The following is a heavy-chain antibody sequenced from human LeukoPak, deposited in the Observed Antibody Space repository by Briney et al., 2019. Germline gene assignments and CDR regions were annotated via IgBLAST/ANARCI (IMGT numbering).Heavy chain of an antibody. D-gene: IGHD3-22*01. V-gene: IGHV3-64D*06. Sequence: GGSLRLSCAASGFIFSNYAMSWVRQAPGKGLEYVSGISVSEDNTHYADSVKGRFTISRDNSKNTLYLQMSSLRAEDTAVYYCVKPGVVNVIVAVTFFDYWGQGTQVTVSS. CDR1: GFIFSNYA. J-gene: IGHJ4*02. CDR3: VKPGVVNVIVAVTFFDY. CDR2: ISVSEDNT.